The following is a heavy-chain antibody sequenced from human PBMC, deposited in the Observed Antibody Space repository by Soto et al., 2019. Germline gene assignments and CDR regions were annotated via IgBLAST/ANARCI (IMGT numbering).Heavy chain of an antibody. D-gene: IGHD1-26*01. J-gene: IGHJ5*02. CDR2: INAGNGNT. CDR1: GYTFTSYS. CDR3: ARDPGGSYFHNWFDP. Sequence: ASVKVSCKGSGYTFTSYSMHWVLQAPGQRLEWMGWINAGNGNTKYSQKFQGRVTITRDTSASTAYMELSSLRSEDTAVYYCARDPGGSYFHNWFDPWGQGTLVTVSS. V-gene: IGHV1-3*01.